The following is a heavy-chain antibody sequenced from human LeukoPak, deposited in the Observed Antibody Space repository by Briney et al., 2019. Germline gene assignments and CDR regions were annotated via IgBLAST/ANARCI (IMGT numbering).Heavy chain of an antibody. D-gene: IGHD3-22*01. CDR1: GFTFSNAW. CDR2: IKSKTDGGTT. V-gene: IGHV3-15*01. J-gene: IGHJ4*02. Sequence: GGSLRLSCPASGFTFSNAWMSWVRQAPGKGLEWVGRIKSKTDGGTTDYAAPVKGRFTISRDDSKNTLYLQMTSLKTEDTAVYYCTTDGYIVVVTYYFDYWGQGTLVTVSS. CDR3: TTDGYIVVVTYYFDY.